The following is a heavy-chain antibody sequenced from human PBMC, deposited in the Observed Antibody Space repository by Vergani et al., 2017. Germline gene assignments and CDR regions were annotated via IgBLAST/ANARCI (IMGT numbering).Heavy chain of an antibody. V-gene: IGHV3-53*01. CDR3: AKEMRTVYYDSSGYYSDAFDI. D-gene: IGHD3-22*01. J-gene: IGHJ3*02. CDR1: GFTVSSNY. CDR2: IYSGGST. Sequence: EVQLVESGGGLIQPGGSLRLSCAASGFTVSSNYMSWVRQAPGKGLEWVSVIYSGGSTYYADSVKGRFTISRDNSRNTLYLQMNSLRAEDTAVYYCAKEMRTVYYDSSGYYSDAFDIWGQGTMVTVSS.